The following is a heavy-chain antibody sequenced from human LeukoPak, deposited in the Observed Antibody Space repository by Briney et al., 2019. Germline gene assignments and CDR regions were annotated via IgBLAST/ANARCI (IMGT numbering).Heavy chain of an antibody. V-gene: IGHV4-39*07. J-gene: IGHJ4*02. D-gene: IGHD3-10*01. CDR2: IYYSGST. CDR1: GGSISSSSYY. Sequence: SETLSLTCTVSGGSISSSSYYWGWIRQPPGKGLEWIGSIYYSGSTYYNPSLKSRVTISVDTSKNQFSLRLSSVTAADTAVYYCARVGDMVRGDYWGQGTLVTVSS. CDR3: ARVGDMVRGDY.